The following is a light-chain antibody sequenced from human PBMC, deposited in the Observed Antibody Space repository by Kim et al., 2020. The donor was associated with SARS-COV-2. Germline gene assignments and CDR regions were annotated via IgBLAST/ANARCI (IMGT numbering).Light chain of an antibody. CDR2: GAS. CDR1: QSIINK. V-gene: IGKV3-15*01. Sequence: EIVMTQSPAALSVSPGERATLSCRASQSIINKLVWYQQKPGQAPRPLIYGASTRATGIPARFSGSGSGTEFTLTITSLQSEDFAVYYCQQYDNWPRTFGQGTKVEI. CDR3: QQYDNWPRT. J-gene: IGKJ1*01.